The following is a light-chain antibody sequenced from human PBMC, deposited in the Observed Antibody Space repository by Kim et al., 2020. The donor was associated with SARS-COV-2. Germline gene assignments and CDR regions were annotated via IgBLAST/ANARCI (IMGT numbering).Light chain of an antibody. CDR1: NSDVGGYKS. Sequence: GQSITISCTGSNSDVGGYKSVSWDQQHPGKAPKLIIFDVGDRPSGVSDRFSASKSGNTASLTISGLQAEDEADYYCSSYTSSTTRVFGGGTQLTVL. J-gene: IGLJ3*02. CDR2: DVG. V-gene: IGLV2-14*04. CDR3: SSYTSSTTRV.